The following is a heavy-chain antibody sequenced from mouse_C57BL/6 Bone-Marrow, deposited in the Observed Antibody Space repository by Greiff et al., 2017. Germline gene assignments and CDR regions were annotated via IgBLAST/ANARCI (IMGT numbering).Heavy chain of an antibody. D-gene: IGHD1-1*01. Sequence: QVQLQQPGTELVKPGASVKLSCKASGYTFTSYWMHWVKQRPGQGLEWIGNINPSNGGTNYNEKFKSKATLTVDKSSSTAYMQLSSLTSEDSAVYSWARKGGSSYIRGYFDYWGQGTTLTVSS. CDR2: INPSNGGT. CDR3: ARKGGSSYIRGYFDY. V-gene: IGHV1-53*01. CDR1: GYTFTSYW. J-gene: IGHJ2*01.